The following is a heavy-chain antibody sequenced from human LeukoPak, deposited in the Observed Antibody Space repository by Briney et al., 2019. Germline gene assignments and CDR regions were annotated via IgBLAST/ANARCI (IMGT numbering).Heavy chain of an antibody. J-gene: IGHJ4*02. V-gene: IGHV3-23*01. CDR2: IGSSSGGTT. CDR1: GFTFNNFA. CDR3: AKDRGY. Sequence: GGSLRLSCAASGFTFNNFAMTWVRQAPGKGLEWVSAIGSSSGGTTYYADSVKGRFTISRDNSKNTLYLQMNSLTVEDTAVYYCAKDRGYWGQGTLVTVSS.